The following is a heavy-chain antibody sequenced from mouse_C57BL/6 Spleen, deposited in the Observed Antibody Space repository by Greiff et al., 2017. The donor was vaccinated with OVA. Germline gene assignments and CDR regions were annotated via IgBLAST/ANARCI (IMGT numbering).Heavy chain of an antibody. CDR2: IWSGGST. CDR3: ARGWLLRPYAMDY. CDR1: GFSLTSYG. Sequence: VQRVESGPGLVQPSQSLSITCTVSGFSLTSYGVHWVRQSPGKGLEWLGVIWSGGSTDYNAAFISRLSISKDNSKSQVFVKMNSLQADDTAIYYCARGWLLRPYAMDYWGQGTSVTVSS. V-gene: IGHV2-2*01. J-gene: IGHJ4*01. D-gene: IGHD2-3*01.